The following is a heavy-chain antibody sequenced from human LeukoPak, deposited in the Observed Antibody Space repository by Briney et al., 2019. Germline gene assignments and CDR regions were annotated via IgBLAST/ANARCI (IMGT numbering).Heavy chain of an antibody. Sequence: GGSLRLSCAASGFTFSSYTMNWVRQAPGKGLECISYITSSSDTIYYADSVEGRFTTSRDNAKKSLYLQMNSLRAEDTAVYYCARAGLRNWVDYWGQGTLVTVSS. CDR3: ARAGLRNWVDY. CDR1: GFTFSSYT. D-gene: IGHD7-27*01. CDR2: ITSSSDTI. V-gene: IGHV3-48*01. J-gene: IGHJ4*02.